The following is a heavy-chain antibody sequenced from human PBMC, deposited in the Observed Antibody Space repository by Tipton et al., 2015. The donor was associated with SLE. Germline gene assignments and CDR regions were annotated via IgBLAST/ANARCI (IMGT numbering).Heavy chain of an antibody. D-gene: IGHD6-13*01. CDR3: ARVERAARGFDY. J-gene: IGHJ4*02. Sequence: TLSLTCTVSGGSISSSSYSWGWIRQPPGKGLEWIGTIYFSGTSYYNPSLQSRVIISVDTSKNQFSLKLSSVTAADTAVYYCARVERAARGFDYWGQGTLVTVSS. V-gene: IGHV4-39*07. CDR2: IYFSGTS. CDR1: GGSISSSSYS.